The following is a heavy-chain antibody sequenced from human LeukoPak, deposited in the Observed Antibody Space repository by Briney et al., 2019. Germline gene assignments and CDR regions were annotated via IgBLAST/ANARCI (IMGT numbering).Heavy chain of an antibody. Sequence: GASVKVSCKASGYTFTSYYMHWVRQAPGQGLEWMGIINPSGGSTSYAQKLQGRVTMTTDTSTSTAYMELRSLRSDDTAVYYCARLYGDYSFDYWGQGTLVTVSS. J-gene: IGHJ4*02. D-gene: IGHD4-17*01. V-gene: IGHV1-46*01. CDR1: GYTFTSYY. CDR2: INPSGGST. CDR3: ARLYGDYSFDY.